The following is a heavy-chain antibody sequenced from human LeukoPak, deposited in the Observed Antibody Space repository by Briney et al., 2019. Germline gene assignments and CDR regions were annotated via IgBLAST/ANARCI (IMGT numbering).Heavy chain of an antibody. CDR2: ISYDGSNK. J-gene: IGHJ4*02. V-gene: IGHV3-30*18. D-gene: IGHD6-19*01. Sequence: GGSLRLSCAASRFTFSSYGIHWVRQAPGKGLEWVAVISYDGSNKYYADSVKGRFTISRDNSKNTLYLQMNSLRAEDTAVYYCAKDQESSGWDYWGQGTLVTVSS. CDR3: AKDQESSGWDY. CDR1: RFTFSSYG.